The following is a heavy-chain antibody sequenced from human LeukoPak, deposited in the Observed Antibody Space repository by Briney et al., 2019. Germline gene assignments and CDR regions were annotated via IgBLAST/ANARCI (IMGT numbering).Heavy chain of an antibody. Sequence: GGSLRLSCAASGFTFSSYWMSWVRQAPGKGLEWVANIKQDGSEKYYVDSVKGRFTISRDNAKNSLYLQMNSLRAEDTAVYYCASGSPGVVTLNYFDYWGQGTLVTVSS. D-gene: IGHD3-3*01. CDR1: GFTFSSYW. V-gene: IGHV3-7*03. CDR2: IKQDGSEK. J-gene: IGHJ4*02. CDR3: ASGSPGVVTLNYFDY.